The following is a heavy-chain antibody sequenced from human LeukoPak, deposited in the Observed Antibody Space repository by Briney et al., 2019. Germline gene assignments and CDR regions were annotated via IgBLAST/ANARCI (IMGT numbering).Heavy chain of an antibody. CDR2: IYYSGST. D-gene: IGHD3-22*01. CDR1: GGSFSGYY. V-gene: IGHV4-59*01. CDR3: ARASPSGSSGFDY. Sequence: SETLSLTCAIYGGSFSGYYWSWIRQPPGKGLEWIGYIYYSGSTNYNPSLKSRVTISVDTSKNQFSLKLSSVTAADTAVYYCARASPSGSSGFDYWGQGTLVTVSS. J-gene: IGHJ4*02.